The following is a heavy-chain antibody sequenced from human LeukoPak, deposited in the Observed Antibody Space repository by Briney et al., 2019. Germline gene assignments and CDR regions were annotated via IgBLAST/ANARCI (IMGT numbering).Heavy chain of an antibody. CDR3: ARDNWVAIPGLYDP. V-gene: IGHV3-48*02. Sequence: GESLRLSCAASGSTFSRYSFHWVRQAPGKGLEWVAKIGTIGSNVDYADSVKGRFTISRDNAKNSLYLQMNSLRDEDTAVYYCARDNWVAIPGLYDPWGQGTLVTVSS. J-gene: IGHJ5*02. CDR2: IGTIGSNV. D-gene: IGHD2-21*01. CDR1: GSTFSRYS.